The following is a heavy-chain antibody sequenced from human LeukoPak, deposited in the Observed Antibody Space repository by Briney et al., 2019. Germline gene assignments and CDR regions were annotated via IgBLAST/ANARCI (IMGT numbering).Heavy chain of an antibody. V-gene: IGHV3-7*05. J-gene: IGHJ3*02. Sequence: GGSLRLSCAASGFTFSRYWMSWVRQAPGKGLEWVANIKQDGSEKYYVDSVKGRFTISRDNAKNSLYLQMNSLRAEDTAMYYCAREYYDNSGGEDAFDIWGPGTMVTVSS. CDR3: AREYYDNSGGEDAFDI. D-gene: IGHD3-22*01. CDR2: IKQDGSEK. CDR1: GFTFSRYW.